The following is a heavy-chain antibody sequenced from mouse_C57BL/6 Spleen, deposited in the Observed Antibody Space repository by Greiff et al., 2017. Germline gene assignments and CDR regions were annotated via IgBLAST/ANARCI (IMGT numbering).Heavy chain of an antibody. CDR3: ARFTIYDGYYRYFDV. CDR2: ISYSGST. Sequence: EVKLVESGPGLAKPSQTLSLTCSVTGYSITSDYWNWIRKFPGNKLEYMGYISYSGSTYYNPSLKSRISITRDTSKNQYYLQLNSVTTEDTATYYCARFTIYDGYYRYFDVWGTGTTVTVSS. D-gene: IGHD2-3*01. CDR1: GYSITSDY. J-gene: IGHJ1*03. V-gene: IGHV3-8*01.